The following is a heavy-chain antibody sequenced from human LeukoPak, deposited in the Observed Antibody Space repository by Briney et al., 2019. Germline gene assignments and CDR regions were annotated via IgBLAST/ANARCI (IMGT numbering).Heavy chain of an antibody. CDR3: ARDLSYCSGPKCYDGVFDY. D-gene: IGHD2-2*01. CDR1: GFTFSNYG. CDR2: ISYDGSYK. Sequence: PGGSLRLSCAASGFTFSNYGMHWVRQAPGKGLEWVAVISYDGSYKYYADSVKGRFTISRDNSKNTLYLQMNSLRAEDTAVYYCARDLSYCSGPKCYDGVFDYWGQGTLVTVSS. V-gene: IGHV3-30*03. J-gene: IGHJ4*02.